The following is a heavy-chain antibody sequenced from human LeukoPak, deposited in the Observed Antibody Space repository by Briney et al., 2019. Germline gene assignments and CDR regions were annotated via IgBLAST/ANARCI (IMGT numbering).Heavy chain of an antibody. CDR3: AREHNWNCRYMDV. CDR1: GGSFSDYC. Sequence: SETLSLTCAVYGGSFSDYCWSWVRQPPGKGLEWIGEINHSGSTNYNPSLKSRVTISVDTSKSQFSLKLSSVTAADTAVYYCAREHNWNCRYMDVWGKGTTVTVSS. CDR2: INHSGST. J-gene: IGHJ6*03. D-gene: IGHD1-1*01. V-gene: IGHV4-34*01.